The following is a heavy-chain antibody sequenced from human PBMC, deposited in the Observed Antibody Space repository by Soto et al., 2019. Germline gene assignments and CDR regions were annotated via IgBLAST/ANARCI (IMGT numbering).Heavy chain of an antibody. CDR3: ARVAC. CDR2: IKPDGSEK. J-gene: IGHJ4*02. Sequence: EVQLVESGGGLVQPGVSLRLSCAASGFTFNNYWMSWVRQAPGKGLEWVANIKPDGSEKNYVDSVKGRFTISRDNAKNPLYIHMNSGTAVDTAVNYCARVACWGQGTLVTVSS. CDR1: GFTFNNYW. V-gene: IGHV3-7*04. D-gene: IGHD5-12*01.